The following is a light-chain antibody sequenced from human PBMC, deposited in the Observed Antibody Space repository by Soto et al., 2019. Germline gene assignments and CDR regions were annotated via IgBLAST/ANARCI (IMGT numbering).Light chain of an antibody. CDR2: EVS. V-gene: IGLV2-14*01. CDR1: SSDVGGYNY. J-gene: IGLJ2*01. Sequence: QSALTQPASVSGSPGQSITISCTGTSSDVGGYNYVSWYPQHPGKDPKLMIDEVSNRPSGVSNRFSGYKSGNTASLTISGLHAEDEADYYCSSYTSSSTLGVVFGGGTKLTVL. CDR3: SSYTSSSTLGVV.